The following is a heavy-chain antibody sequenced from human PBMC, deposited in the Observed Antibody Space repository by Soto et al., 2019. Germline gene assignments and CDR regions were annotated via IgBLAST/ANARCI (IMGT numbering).Heavy chain of an antibody. J-gene: IGHJ6*03. V-gene: IGHV3-23*01. CDR3: ANSRGDSLYYCMDA. CDR1: GCTFGSFA. Sequence: EVQLLESGGGLVQPGGYLRLSCAASGCTFGSFAMSWVRQAPGKGLEWVSGIRGSGGGTYYSDSVKGRFTISRDTSKNTQYLQKNSLRSDDTAVYHCANSRGDSLYYCMDALCKGTTVTVSS. D-gene: IGHD4-17*01. CDR2: IRGSGGGT.